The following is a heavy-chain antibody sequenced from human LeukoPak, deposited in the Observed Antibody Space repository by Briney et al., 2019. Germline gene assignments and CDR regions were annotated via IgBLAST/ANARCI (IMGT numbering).Heavy chain of an antibody. CDR1: GFNFSSYA. J-gene: IGHJ4*02. CDR3: AKDNDQYSSGWYVGY. CDR2: ISGSGGST. V-gene: IGHV3-23*01. Sequence: GGSLRLSCTASGFNFSSYAMSWVRQAPGKGLEWVSAISGSGGSTYYADSVKGRFTISRDNSKNTLYLQMNSLRAEDTAVYYCAKDNDQYSSGWYVGYWGQGTLVTVSS. D-gene: IGHD6-19*01.